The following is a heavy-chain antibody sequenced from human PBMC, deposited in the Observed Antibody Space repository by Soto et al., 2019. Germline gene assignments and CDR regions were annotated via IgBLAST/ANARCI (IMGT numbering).Heavy chain of an antibody. D-gene: IGHD5-12*01. CDR3: ARDMIRGYRGYDLPYYYYGMDV. Sequence: QVQLVEFGGGVVQPGRSPRLSCAASGFTFSAYGMHWVRQAPGKGLEWVAVIWYDGSNKYYADSVKGRFTIPRDNSKNTLYLQMNSLRAEDTAAYYCARDMIRGYRGYDLPYYYYGMDVCGQGTTVTVS. J-gene: IGHJ6*02. CDR2: IWYDGSNK. V-gene: IGHV3-33*01. CDR1: GFTFSAYG.